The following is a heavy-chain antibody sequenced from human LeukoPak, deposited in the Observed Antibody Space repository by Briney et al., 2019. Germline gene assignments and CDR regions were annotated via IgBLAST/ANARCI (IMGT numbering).Heavy chain of an antibody. CDR2: IRPSGGGT. Sequence: GASVKVSCKASGNSNIHWARQTPGQGPEWMGLIRPSGGGTSYAQKFQGRVTMTRDRSTSIVYMELSSLRSEDTAVYFCASGGYDWDAYDYWGQGTPVTVSS. CDR3: ASGGYDWDAYDY. D-gene: IGHD5-12*01. CDR1: GNSN. V-gene: IGHV1-46*01. J-gene: IGHJ4*02.